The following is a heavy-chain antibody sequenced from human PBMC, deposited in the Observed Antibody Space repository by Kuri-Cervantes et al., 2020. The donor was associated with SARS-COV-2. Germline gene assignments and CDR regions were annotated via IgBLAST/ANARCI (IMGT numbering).Heavy chain of an antibody. Sequence: GESLKISCAASGFTVNYYWMTWVRQAPGGGLEWVANVKQDGSETYYVESVKGRFTISRDNAKNSLYLQMNSLRADDTAVYYCVRLGAAYVDTLVVMRAVHYFDSWGQGTLVTVSS. V-gene: IGHV3-7*03. D-gene: IGHD5-18*01. J-gene: IGHJ4*02. CDR1: GFTVNYYW. CDR2: VKQDGSET. CDR3: VRLGAAYVDTLVVMRAVHYFDS.